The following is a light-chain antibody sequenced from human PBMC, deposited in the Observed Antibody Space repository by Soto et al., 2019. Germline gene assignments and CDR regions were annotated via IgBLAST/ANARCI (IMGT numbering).Light chain of an antibody. CDR1: ETVATN. Sequence: EVVMTQSPATLSVSPGERATLSCRASETVATNLAWYQQKPGQAPRLLISGASTRAAGISDRFRGSGSGTEFTLTINRLEPEDFALYYCQQYGSSPPTFGQGTKVEIK. J-gene: IGKJ1*01. CDR2: GAS. CDR3: QQYGSSPPT. V-gene: IGKV3-20*01.